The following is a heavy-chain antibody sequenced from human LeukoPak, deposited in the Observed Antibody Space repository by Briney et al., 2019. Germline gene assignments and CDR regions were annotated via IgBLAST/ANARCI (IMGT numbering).Heavy chain of an antibody. Sequence: GGSLRLSCAASGFTFSSYWMHWVRHAPGKGLVWISRINSDGSTTSYADSVKGRFTISRDNAKNTLYLQMNSLRAEDTAVYYCARGNYYGQDYWGQGTLVTVSS. CDR3: ARGNYYGQDY. CDR2: INSDGSTT. V-gene: IGHV3-74*01. J-gene: IGHJ4*02. CDR1: GFTFSSYW. D-gene: IGHD3-10*01.